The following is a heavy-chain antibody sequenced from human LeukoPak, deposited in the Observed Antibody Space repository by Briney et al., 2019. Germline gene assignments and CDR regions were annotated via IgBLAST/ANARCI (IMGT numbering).Heavy chain of an antibody. Sequence: LETLSLTCAVSGYSISSASYWSWIRQPPGKGLEWIGEINHSGSTNYNPSLKSRVTISVDTSKNQFSLKLSSVTAADTAVYYCAREGYDFWSGYSFQHWGQGTLVTVSS. CDR1: GYSISSASY. V-gene: IGHV4-34*01. CDR3: AREGYDFWSGYSFQH. J-gene: IGHJ1*01. D-gene: IGHD3-3*01. CDR2: INHSGST.